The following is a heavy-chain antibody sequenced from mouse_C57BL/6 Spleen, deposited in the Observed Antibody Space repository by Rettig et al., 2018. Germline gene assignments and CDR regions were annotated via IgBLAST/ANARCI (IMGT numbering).Heavy chain of an antibody. CDR2: GST. V-gene: IGHV1-64*01. Sequence: GSTNYNEKFKSKATLTVDKSSSTAYMQLSSLTSEDSAVYYCARNYYYGSSTWYFDVWGTGTTVTVSS. D-gene: IGHD1-1*01. CDR3: ARNYYYGSSTWYFDV. J-gene: IGHJ1*03.